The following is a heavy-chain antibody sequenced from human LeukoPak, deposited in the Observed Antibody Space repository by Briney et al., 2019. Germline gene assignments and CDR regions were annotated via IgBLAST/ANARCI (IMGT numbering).Heavy chain of an antibody. CDR2: IRYDGSNK. CDR3: APRSGYCSSTSCSYFDY. J-gene: IGHJ4*02. CDR1: GFTFSSYG. Sequence: PGGSLRLSCAASGFTFSSYGMHWVRQAPGKGLEWVAFIRYDGSNKYYADSAKGRFTISRDNSKNTLYLQMNSLRAEDTAVYYCAPRSGYCSSTSCSYFDYWGQGTLVTVSS. V-gene: IGHV3-30*02. D-gene: IGHD2-2*01.